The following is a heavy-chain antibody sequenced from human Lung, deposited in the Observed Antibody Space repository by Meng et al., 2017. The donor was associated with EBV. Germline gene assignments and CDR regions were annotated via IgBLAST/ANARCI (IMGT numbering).Heavy chain of an antibody. D-gene: IGHD3-10*01. CDR2: ISGSGGST. CDR3: AKNYGSGSYPSYNWFDP. J-gene: IGHJ5*02. CDR1: GFTFSSYA. V-gene: IGHV3-23*04. Sequence: EVQLVESGGGLVQPGGSLSLSCAASGFTFSSYAMSWVRLAPGKGLEWVSAISGSGGSTYYADSVKGRFTISRDNSKNTLYLQMNSLRAEDTAVYYCAKNYGSGSYPSYNWFDPWGQGTLVTVSA.